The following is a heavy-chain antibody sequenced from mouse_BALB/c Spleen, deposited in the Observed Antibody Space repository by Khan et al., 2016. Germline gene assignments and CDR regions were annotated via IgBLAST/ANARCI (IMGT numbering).Heavy chain of an antibody. CDR1: GYTFTDYS. Sequence: QIQLVQSGPELKKPGETVKISCKASGYTFTDYSMHWVKQAPGKGLKWMGWINTETGEPTYADDFKGRFAFSLETSASTAYLQINNLKNEDTATYFWDRWLLRGYYAMDYWGQGTSVTVSS. CDR3: DRWLLRGYYAMDY. CDR2: INTETGEP. V-gene: IGHV9-2-1*01. J-gene: IGHJ4*01. D-gene: IGHD2-3*01.